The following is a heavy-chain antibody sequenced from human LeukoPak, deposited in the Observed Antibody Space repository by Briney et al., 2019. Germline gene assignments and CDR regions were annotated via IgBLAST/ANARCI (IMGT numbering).Heavy chain of an antibody. J-gene: IGHJ4*02. D-gene: IGHD4-11*01. CDR1: GFIFSSYS. CDR3: ARVYHDYSNGIGYFDY. CDR2: ISSSSSYI. V-gene: IGHV3-21*01. Sequence: GGSLRLSCAASGFIFSSYSKNWVRQAPGKGLEWVSSISSSSSYIYYADSVKGRFTISRDNAKNSLYLQMNSLRAEDTAVYYCARVYHDYSNGIGYFDYWGQGTLVTVSS.